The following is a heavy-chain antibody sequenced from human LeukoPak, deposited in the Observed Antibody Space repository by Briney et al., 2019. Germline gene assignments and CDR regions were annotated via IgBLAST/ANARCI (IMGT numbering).Heavy chain of an antibody. V-gene: IGHV1-69*13. Sequence: GASVKVSCKASGGTFSSYAISWVRQAPGQGLEWMGGIIPIFGTANYAQKFQGRVTITADESTSTAYMELSSLRSEDMAVYYCARNPYSNYVWFDPWGQGTLVTVSS. J-gene: IGHJ5*02. CDR2: IIPIFGTA. D-gene: IGHD4-11*01. CDR1: GGTFSSYA. CDR3: ARNPYSNYVWFDP.